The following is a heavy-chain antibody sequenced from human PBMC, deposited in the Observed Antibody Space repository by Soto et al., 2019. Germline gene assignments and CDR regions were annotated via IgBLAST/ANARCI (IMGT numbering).Heavy chain of an antibody. D-gene: IGHD4-17*01. J-gene: IGHJ6*02. CDR2: ISGSGDST. CDR1: GFTFSSYA. V-gene: IGHV3-23*01. Sequence: EVQVLESGGGLVQPGGSLRLSCTASGFTFSSYAMSWVRQAPGKGLEWVSAISGSGDSTRYADSVQGRFTISRDTSKHPRYQEMNSLRAEDTAVYYCAKFYYSDYSYYYYGMDVWGQGTTVTVSS. CDR3: AKFYYSDYSYYYYGMDV.